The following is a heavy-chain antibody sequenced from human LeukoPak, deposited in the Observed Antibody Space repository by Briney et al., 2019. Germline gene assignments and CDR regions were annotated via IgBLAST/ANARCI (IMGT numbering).Heavy chain of an antibody. CDR3: SRRSRAAAGGAFDI. Sequence: SETLSLTCTVSGGSISSYYWNWIRQPPGKGLEWIGYIYYTGSTNYNPSLKSRVTISVDTSKNQFSLKLSSVTAADTAVYYCSRRSRAAAGGAFDIWGQGTRVTVSS. V-gene: IGHV4-59*01. CDR1: GGSISSYY. CDR2: IYYTGST. J-gene: IGHJ3*02. D-gene: IGHD6-13*01.